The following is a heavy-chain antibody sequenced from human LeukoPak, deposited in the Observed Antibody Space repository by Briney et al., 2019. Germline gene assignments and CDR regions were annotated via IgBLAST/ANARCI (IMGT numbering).Heavy chain of an antibody. CDR2: MFYSGST. J-gene: IGHJ5*02. V-gene: IGHV4-59*01. CDR1: GGSISSYY. D-gene: IGHD2-2*01. Sequence: SETLSLTCSVAGGSISSYYWSWIRQAPGKGLEWIGYMFYSGSTNYNPSLKSRVTISVETSKNQFSLNLRSVTAADTAVYYCARDMGYCSSTSCYPWFDPWGQGTLVTVSS. CDR3: ARDMGYCSSTSCYPWFDP.